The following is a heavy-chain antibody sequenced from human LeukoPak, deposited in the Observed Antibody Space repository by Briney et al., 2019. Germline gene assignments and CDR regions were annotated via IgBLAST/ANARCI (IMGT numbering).Heavy chain of an antibody. CDR2: INPNSGGT. J-gene: IGHJ4*02. CDR1: GYTFTVYY. CDR3: ARGVYCSRTSCYIDY. Sequence: ASVKVSCKASGYTFTVYYMHWVRQAPGQGLEWMGWINPNSGGTNYAQKFQGRVTMTRDTSISTVYMELSGLRSDDTAVYYCARGVYCSRTSCYIDYWGQGTLVTVSS. V-gene: IGHV1-2*02. D-gene: IGHD2-2*02.